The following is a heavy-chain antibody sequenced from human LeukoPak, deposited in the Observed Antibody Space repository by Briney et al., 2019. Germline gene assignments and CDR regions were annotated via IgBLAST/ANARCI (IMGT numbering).Heavy chain of an antibody. CDR2: ISAYNGNT. V-gene: IGHV1-18*01. J-gene: IGHJ4*02. CDR1: GYTFTSYG. CDR3: ARDRALFTMVRGVIRPFDY. D-gene: IGHD3-10*01. Sequence: ASVKVSCKASGYTFTSYGISWVRQAPGQGLEWMGWISAYNGNTNYAQKLQGRVTMTTDTSTSTAYMELRSLRSDDTAVYYCARDRALFTMVRGVIRPFDYWGQGTLVTASS.